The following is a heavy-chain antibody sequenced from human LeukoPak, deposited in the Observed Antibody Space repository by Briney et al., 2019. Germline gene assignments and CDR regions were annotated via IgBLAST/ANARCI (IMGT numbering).Heavy chain of an antibody. Sequence: GGSLRLSCAASGFTFNNYNMNGVRQAPGKGLEWISDITSSSTTIYYADSVKGRFTISRDNANNSLYLQMNSLRDEDTAVYYCARDPGTVADPYFDYWGQGSPVTVSS. CDR2: ITSSSTTI. CDR3: ARDPGTVADPYFDY. V-gene: IGHV3-48*02. D-gene: IGHD6-19*01. J-gene: IGHJ4*02. CDR1: GFTFNNYN.